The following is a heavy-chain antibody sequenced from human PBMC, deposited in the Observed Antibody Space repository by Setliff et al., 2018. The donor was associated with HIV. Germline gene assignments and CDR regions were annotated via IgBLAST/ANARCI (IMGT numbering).Heavy chain of an antibody. D-gene: IGHD3-3*02. CDR3: ARGTAPRPASVLEFLEWLFPNWFDP. V-gene: IGHV1-8*02. Sequence: ASVKVSCKASGYNFTDYDINWVRQATGQGLEWMGWMNPNNGNTGYAEKFQGRVTMTRDYSISKAYMELSSLRSDDTAVYYCARGTAPRPASVLEFLEWLFPNWFDPWGQGTLVTVSS. J-gene: IGHJ5*02. CDR1: GYNFTDYD. CDR2: MNPNNGNT.